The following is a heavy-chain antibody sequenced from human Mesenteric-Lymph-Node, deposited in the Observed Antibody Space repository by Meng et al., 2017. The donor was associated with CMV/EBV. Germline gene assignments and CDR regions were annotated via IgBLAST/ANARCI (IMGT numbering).Heavy chain of an antibody. CDR3: ARGGSGHIVVVIAAPFDY. D-gene: IGHD2-21*01. CDR2: TNPNSGGT. CDR1: GYTFTGYY. J-gene: IGHJ4*02. Sequence: ASVKVSCKASGYTFTGYYMHWVRQAPGQGLEWMGWTNPNSGGTNYAQKFQGRVTMTRDTSISTAYMELSRLRSDDTAVYYCARGGSGHIVVVIAAPFDYWGQGTLVTVSS. V-gene: IGHV1-2*02.